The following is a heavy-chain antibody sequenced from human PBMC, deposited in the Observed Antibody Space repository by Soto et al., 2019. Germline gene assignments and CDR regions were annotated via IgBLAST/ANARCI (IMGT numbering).Heavy chain of an antibody. CDR3: ARDDFDYRFDY. D-gene: IGHD3-9*01. CDR1: GGSISSYY. V-gene: IGHV4-59*01. J-gene: IGHJ4*02. Sequence: QVQLQESGPGLVKPSETLSLTCTVSGGSISSYYWSWIRQPPGKGLEWIGYIYYSGSTNYNPSLKSRVTISVDTSKNQFSLKLSSVTAADTAVYYCARDDFDYRFDYWGQGTLVTVSS. CDR2: IYYSGST.